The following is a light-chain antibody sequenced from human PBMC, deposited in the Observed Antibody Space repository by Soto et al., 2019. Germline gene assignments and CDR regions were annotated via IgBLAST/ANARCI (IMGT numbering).Light chain of an antibody. V-gene: IGKV1-33*01. Sequence: DIQTTQSPSSLSASVGDRVTIPCQASQDINKNLIWYQQKQGKAPKLLIYDASDLETGVPSRFSGSGSGTGCTFTISSLQPEDFATYYCQQYESLPLTFGQGTRLEIK. J-gene: IGKJ5*01. CDR2: DAS. CDR3: QQYESLPLT. CDR1: QDINKN.